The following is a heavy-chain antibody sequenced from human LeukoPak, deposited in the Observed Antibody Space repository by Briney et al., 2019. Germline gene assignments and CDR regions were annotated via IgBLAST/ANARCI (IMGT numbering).Heavy chain of an antibody. CDR1: GGSISSSSYY. J-gene: IGHJ5*02. CDR2: IYYSGST. D-gene: IGHD3-16*01. V-gene: IGHV4-39*01. CDR3: AGHPHRGAPRLQDWWGRPNWFDP. Sequence: SETLSLTCTVSGGSISSSSYYWGWIRQPPGKGLEWIGSIYYSGSTYYNPSLKSRVTISVDTSKNQFSLKLSSVTAADTAVYYCAGHPHRGAPRLQDWWGRPNWFDPWGQGTLVTASS.